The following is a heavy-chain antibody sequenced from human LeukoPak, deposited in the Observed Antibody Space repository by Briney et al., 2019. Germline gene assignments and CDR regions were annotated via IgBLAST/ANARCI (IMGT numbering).Heavy chain of an antibody. CDR2: ISYDGSNK. Sequence: PGRSLRLSCAASGFTFSSYGMHWVRQAPGKGLEWVAVISYDGSNKYYADSVKGRFTISRDNSKNTLYLQMNSLRAEDTAVYYCAKPVVDTAIGDAFDIWGQGTVVTVSS. J-gene: IGHJ3*02. D-gene: IGHD5-18*01. V-gene: IGHV3-30*18. CDR3: AKPVVDTAIGDAFDI. CDR1: GFTFSSYG.